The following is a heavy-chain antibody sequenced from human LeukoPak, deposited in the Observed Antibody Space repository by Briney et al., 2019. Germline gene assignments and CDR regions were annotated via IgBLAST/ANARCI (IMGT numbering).Heavy chain of an antibody. J-gene: IGHJ4*02. Sequence: ASVKVSWKASGYTSTGYYMHWVRQAPGQGLEWMGRINPNSGGTNYAQKFQGRVTMTRDTSISTAYMELSRLRSDDTAVYYCARVCSSTSCYNPDFDYWGQGTLVTVSS. CDR2: INPNSGGT. CDR1: GYTSTGYY. V-gene: IGHV1-2*06. D-gene: IGHD2-2*02. CDR3: ARVCSSTSCYNPDFDY.